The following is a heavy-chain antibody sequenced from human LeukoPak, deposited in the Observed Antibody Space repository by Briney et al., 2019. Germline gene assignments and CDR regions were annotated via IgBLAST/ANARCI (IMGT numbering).Heavy chain of an antibody. D-gene: IGHD4-11*01. CDR1: GYTFTIYG. CDR3: AREDDYSNYLGY. J-gene: IGHJ4*02. V-gene: IGHV1-18*01. CDR2: ISAYNGNA. Sequence: ASVKVSCKASGYTFTIYGISWVRQAPGQGLEWMGWISAYNGNANYAQKFQGRVTMTTDTSTSTAYMELRSLRSDDTAVYYCAREDDYSNYLGYWGQGTLVTVSS.